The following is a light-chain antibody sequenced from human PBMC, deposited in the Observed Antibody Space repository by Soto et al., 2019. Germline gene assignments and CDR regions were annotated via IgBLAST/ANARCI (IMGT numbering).Light chain of an antibody. CDR1: QSVKTY. Sequence: EIVLTQTPATLSLSPGQRATLSCWASQSVKTYLMWYQHKPGQAPRLLIYDTSNRATGIPDRFSGSGSGTGFTRTIINLKPEDSAVYYCQQRSNSITFGGGTKGEI. V-gene: IGKV3-11*01. J-gene: IGKJ4*01. CDR3: QQRSNSIT. CDR2: DTS.